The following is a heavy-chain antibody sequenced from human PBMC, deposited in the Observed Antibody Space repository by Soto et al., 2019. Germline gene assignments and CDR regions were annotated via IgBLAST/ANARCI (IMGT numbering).Heavy chain of an antibody. CDR1: GVTFSSYA. V-gene: IGHV3-30-3*01. CDR2: ISYDGSNK. CDR3: ARDGSGYCSSTSCYERTFGY. D-gene: IGHD2-2*01. Sequence: PXGSLRLSCAAAGVTFSSYAMHWVRQAPGKGLEWVAVISYDGSNKYYADSVKGRFTISRDNSKNTLYLQMNSLRAEDTAVYYCARDGSGYCSSTSCYERTFGYWGQGTLVTVSS. J-gene: IGHJ4*02.